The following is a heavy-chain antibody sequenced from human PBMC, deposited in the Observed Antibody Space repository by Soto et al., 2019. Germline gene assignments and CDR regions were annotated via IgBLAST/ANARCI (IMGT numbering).Heavy chain of an antibody. Sequence: SETLSLTCAVSGGSISSSNWWSWVRQPPGKGLEWIGEIYHSGSTNYNPSLKSRVTISVDKSKNQFSLKLSSVTAADTAVYYWARVSGSCYYRVEVWGQGTTVTV. CDR1: GGSISSSNW. CDR2: IYHSGST. D-gene: IGHD1-26*01. J-gene: IGHJ6*02. V-gene: IGHV4-4*02. CDR3: ARVSGSCYYRVEV.